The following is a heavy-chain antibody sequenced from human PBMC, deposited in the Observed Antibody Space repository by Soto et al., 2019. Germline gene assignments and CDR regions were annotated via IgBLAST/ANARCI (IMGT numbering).Heavy chain of an antibody. J-gene: IGHJ6*02. CDR1: GYSFTSYW. CDR3: ATGGYGDYYYYGMDV. Sequence: GESLKISCRGSGYSFTSYWIGLVRQMPGKGLEWMGIIYPGDSDTRYSPSFQGQVTISADKSISTAYLQWSSLKASDTAMYYCATGGYGDYYYYGMDVWGQGTTVTVSS. D-gene: IGHD4-17*01. CDR2: IYPGDSDT. V-gene: IGHV5-51*01.